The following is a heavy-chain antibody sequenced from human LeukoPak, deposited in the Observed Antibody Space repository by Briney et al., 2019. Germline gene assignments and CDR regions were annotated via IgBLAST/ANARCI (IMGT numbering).Heavy chain of an antibody. CDR1: GYTFTGYY. Sequence: GASVKVSCKASGYTFTGYYMHWVRQAPGQGLEWMGWINPNSGGTNYAQKFQGRVTMTRDTSISTAYMELSRLRSDDTAVYCCARVRQYYDFWSGATPSFDYWGQGTLVTVSS. V-gene: IGHV1-2*02. CDR3: ARVRQYYDFWSGATPSFDY. J-gene: IGHJ4*02. CDR2: INPNSGGT. D-gene: IGHD3-3*01.